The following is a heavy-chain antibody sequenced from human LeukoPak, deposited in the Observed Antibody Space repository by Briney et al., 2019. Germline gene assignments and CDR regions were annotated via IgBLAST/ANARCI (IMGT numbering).Heavy chain of an antibody. J-gene: IGHJ4*02. CDR3: ARSRRTTVTHDY. D-gene: IGHD4-17*01. Sequence: SETLSLTCTVSGGSISSYYWSWIRQPPGKGLEWIGSIYYSGSTYYNPSLKSRVTISVDTSKNQFSLRLSSVTAADTAVYYCARSRRTTVTHDYWGQGTLVTVPS. CDR2: IYYSGST. V-gene: IGHV4-59*05. CDR1: GGSISSYY.